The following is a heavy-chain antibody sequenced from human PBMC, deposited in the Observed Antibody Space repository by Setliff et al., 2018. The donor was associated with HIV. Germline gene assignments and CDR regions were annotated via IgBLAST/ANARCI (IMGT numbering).Heavy chain of an antibody. CDR1: GGSISSNFYY. D-gene: IGHD2-21*01. Sequence: SLTCTVAGGSISSNFYYWGWIRQSPGKDLEWIGSIFSSGNTYYNPSLKRRVTMSVDTSENQFSLNLTSLTAADTAVYYCARLWGCGGDCYYDPWGQGTLVTVSS. CDR2: IFSSGNT. V-gene: IGHV4-39*01. J-gene: IGHJ5*02. CDR3: ARLWGCGGDCYYDP.